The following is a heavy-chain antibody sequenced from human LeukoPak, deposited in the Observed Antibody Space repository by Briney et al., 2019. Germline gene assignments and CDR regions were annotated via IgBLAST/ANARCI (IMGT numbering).Heavy chain of an antibody. V-gene: IGHV3-15*01. CDR3: TTVRDYGDYAPL. D-gene: IGHD4-17*01. J-gene: IGHJ4*02. CDR2: IKSKTDGETT. Sequence: GGSLRLSCAASGFTFSNAWMSWVRQAPGKGLEWVGRIKSKTDGETTDYAAPVKGRFTISRDDSKNTLYLQMNSLRTEDTAVYYCTTVRDYGDYAPLWGQGTLVTVSS. CDR1: GFTFSNAW.